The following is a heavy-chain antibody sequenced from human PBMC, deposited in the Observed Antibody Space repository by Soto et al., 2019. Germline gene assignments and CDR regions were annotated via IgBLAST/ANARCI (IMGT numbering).Heavy chain of an antibody. D-gene: IGHD3-22*01. CDR1: GGSDRDGSYY. V-gene: IGHV4-61*01. CDR2: IYYSGST. Sequence: PSETLSLTCTVSGGSDRDGSYYWAWLRQPPGKGLEWFGYIYYSGSTNYNPSLKSRVTISVDTSKNQFSLKLSSVTAADTAVYYCARVSDFDSSGPYYYYYYGMDVWGQGTTVTVSS. J-gene: IGHJ6*02. CDR3: ARVSDFDSSGPYYYYYYGMDV.